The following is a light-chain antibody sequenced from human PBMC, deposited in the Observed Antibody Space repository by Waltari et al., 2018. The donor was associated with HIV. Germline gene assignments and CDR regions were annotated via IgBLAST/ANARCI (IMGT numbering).Light chain of an antibody. CDR1: QGIRID. J-gene: IGKJ4*01. CDR2: AIS. Sequence: DIQMTQSPSSLSASVGDTVTITCRASQGIRIDLGWYQQKPGKAPQRLIYAISSLQSGVPSRFSGSGSGSQFTLTIIGLQPEDSATYYCLQHDSYPRTFGGGTKVEIK. V-gene: IGKV1-17*01. CDR3: LQHDSYPRT.